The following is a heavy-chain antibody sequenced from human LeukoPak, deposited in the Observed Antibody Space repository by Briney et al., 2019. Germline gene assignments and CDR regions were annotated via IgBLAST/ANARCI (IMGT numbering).Heavy chain of an antibody. CDR3: AKNGIVVVVPTNWFDP. Sequence: PGGSLRLSCAASGFTFSRYGMHWVRRAPGKGLEWLAFISYDGSNKYYADSVKGRFIISRDNSKNTLYLRMNSLRAEDTAVYYCAKNGIVVVVPTNWFDPWGQGTLVTVSS. CDR2: ISYDGSNK. D-gene: IGHD2-15*01. V-gene: IGHV3-30*18. J-gene: IGHJ5*02. CDR1: GFTFSRYG.